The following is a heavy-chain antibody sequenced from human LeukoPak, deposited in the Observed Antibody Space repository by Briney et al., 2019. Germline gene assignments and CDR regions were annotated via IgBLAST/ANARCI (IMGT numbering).Heavy chain of an antibody. J-gene: IGHJ6*02. CDR1: GGSISSSSYY. V-gene: IGHV4-61*01. CDR3: ARDNYDFWSGYFYGMDV. Sequence: SETLSLTCTVSGGSISSSSYYWGWIRQPPGKGLEWIGYIYYSGSTNYNPSLKSRVTISVDTSKNQFSLKLSSVTAADTAVYYCARDNYDFWSGYFYGMDVWGQGTTVTVSS. D-gene: IGHD3-3*01. CDR2: IYYSGST.